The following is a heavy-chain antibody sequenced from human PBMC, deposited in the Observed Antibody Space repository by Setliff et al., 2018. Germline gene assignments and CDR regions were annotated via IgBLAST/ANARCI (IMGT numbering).Heavy chain of an antibody. CDR1: GGSFSGYH. Sequence: SETLSLTCAVYGGSFSGYHWSWIRQPPGKGLEWIGEISHSGDPNYSPSLKSRVTISLDTSKNQFSLKLTSVTAADTAVYYCARAPQYSNFWYALSWFDPWGQGTLVTVSS. J-gene: IGHJ5*02. V-gene: IGHV4-34*01. CDR3: ARAPQYSNFWYALSWFDP. D-gene: IGHD3-3*01. CDR2: ISHSGDP.